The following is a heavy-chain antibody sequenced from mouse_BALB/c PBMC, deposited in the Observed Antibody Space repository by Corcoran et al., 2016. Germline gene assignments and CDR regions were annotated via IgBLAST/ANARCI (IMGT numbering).Heavy chain of an antibody. D-gene: IGHD2-1*01. CDR1: GYTFTNYG. CDR2: INTYTGEP. CDR3: ARYDGNDAMDY. V-gene: IGHV9-1*02. J-gene: IGHJ4*01. Sequence: QIQLAQFGPVLKKPGEIVKISCKASGYTFTNYGMNWAKQAPGKGFKWMGWINTYTGEPTYADDFKGRFAFSLETSASTAYLQINNLKNEDMATYFCARYDGNDAMDYWGQGTSVTVSS.